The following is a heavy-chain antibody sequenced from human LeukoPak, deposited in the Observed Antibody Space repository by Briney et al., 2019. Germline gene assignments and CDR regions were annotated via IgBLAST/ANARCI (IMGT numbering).Heavy chain of an antibody. D-gene: IGHD6-13*01. CDR2: IYYSGST. V-gene: IGHV4-39*01. J-gene: IGHJ4*02. CDR3: ARGNAAGPTPFDY. Sequence: SETLSLTCTVSGGSISSSSYYWGWIRQPPGKGLEWIGSIYYSGSTYYNPSLKSRVTISVDTSKNQFSLKLSSVTAADTAVYYCARGNAAGPTPFDYWGQGTLVTVSS. CDR1: GGSISSSSYY.